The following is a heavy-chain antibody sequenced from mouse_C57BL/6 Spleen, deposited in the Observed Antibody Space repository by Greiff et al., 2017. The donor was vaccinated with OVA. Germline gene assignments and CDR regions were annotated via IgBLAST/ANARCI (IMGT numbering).Heavy chain of an antibody. D-gene: IGHD2-2*01. Sequence: VQLKESGPVLVKPGASVKMSCKASGYTFTDYYMNWVKQSHGKSLEWIGVINPYNGGTSYNQKFKGKATLTVDKSSSTAYMELNSLTSEDSAVYYCARGLRRRYAMDYWGQGTSVTVSS. CDR3: ARGLRRRYAMDY. V-gene: IGHV1-19*01. CDR2: INPYNGGT. CDR1: GYTFTDYY. J-gene: IGHJ4*01.